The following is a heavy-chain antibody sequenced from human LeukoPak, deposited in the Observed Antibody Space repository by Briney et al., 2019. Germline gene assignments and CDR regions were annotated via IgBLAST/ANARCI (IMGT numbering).Heavy chain of an antibody. D-gene: IGHD6-13*01. CDR3: LREGGIAAAVLYYFDY. CDR2: INHPGST. V-gene: IGHV4-34*01. Sequence: SETLYPTFACYGGSFSGYYWSWIRQPPGKGLESIGEINHPGSTNYNPSLKTRVTISLDTSKNQVSLNLSSVTSADPAVYYCLREGGIAAAVLYYFDYWGQGTLVTVSS. J-gene: IGHJ4*02. CDR1: GGSFSGYY.